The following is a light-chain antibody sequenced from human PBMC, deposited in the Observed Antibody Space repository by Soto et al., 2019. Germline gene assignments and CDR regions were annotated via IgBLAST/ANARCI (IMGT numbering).Light chain of an antibody. Sequence: QSALTQPASVSGSPGQSITISCTGTSSDVGGYNYVSWYQQHPGKAPKLMIYDVSNRPSGVSNRFSGSKSGNTASLTISGLQAEDEADYYCSSSTSSSTLRYVFGNGTKLTVL. CDR2: DVS. CDR1: SSDVGGYNY. CDR3: SSSTSSSTLRYV. V-gene: IGLV2-14*01. J-gene: IGLJ1*01.